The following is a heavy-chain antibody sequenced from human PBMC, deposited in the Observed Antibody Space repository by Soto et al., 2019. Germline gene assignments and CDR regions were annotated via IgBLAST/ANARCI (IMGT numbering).Heavy chain of an antibody. CDR1: GFDFTYYA. D-gene: IGHD1-26*01. Sequence: QVQLVESGGGAVQPGESLRLSCVASGFDFTYYAMHWVRQAPGKGLESVAVMSSDGSKIHHTDSVKGRFTISRDNSKNPLYLQMNSLRKEDTVVYFFAKDEGVGGTLGLFDHGGQGTLVSVSS. V-gene: IGHV3-30*18. CDR3: AKDEGVGGTLGLFDH. CDR2: MSSDGSKI. J-gene: IGHJ4*02.